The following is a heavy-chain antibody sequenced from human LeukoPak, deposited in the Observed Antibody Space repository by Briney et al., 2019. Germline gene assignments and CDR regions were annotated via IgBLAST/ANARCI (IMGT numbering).Heavy chain of an antibody. D-gene: IGHD1-26*01. V-gene: IGHV3-33*06. CDR3: AKDRKRVGAKYYFDY. J-gene: IGHJ4*02. CDR2: IWYDGGNK. Sequence: GGSLRLSCAASGFTFSSYGMHWVCQAPGKGLEWVAVIWYDGGNKYYADSVKGRFTISRDNSKNTLYLQMNSLRAEDTAVYYCAKDRKRVGAKYYFDYWGQGTLVTVSS. CDR1: GFTFSSYG.